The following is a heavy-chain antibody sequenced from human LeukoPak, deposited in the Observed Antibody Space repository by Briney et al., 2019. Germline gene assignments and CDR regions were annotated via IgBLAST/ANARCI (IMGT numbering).Heavy chain of an antibody. V-gene: IGHV3-23*01. J-gene: IGHJ5*02. CDR3: AKGVTVTTPYWFDP. D-gene: IGHD4-11*01. CDR2: MSGSGGST. Sequence: SGGSLRLSCAASGFTFSSYAMSWVRQAPGKGLEWVSAMSGSGGSTYYADSVKGRCTISRDNSKNTLYLQMNSLRAEDTAVYYCAKGVTVTTPYWFDPWGQGTLVTVSS. CDR1: GFTFSSYA.